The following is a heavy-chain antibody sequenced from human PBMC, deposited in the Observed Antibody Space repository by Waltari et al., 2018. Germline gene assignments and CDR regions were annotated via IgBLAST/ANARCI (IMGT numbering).Heavy chain of an antibody. V-gene: IGHV3-66*01. CDR3: VRDIPRDDSSCDV. J-gene: IGHJ6*02. Sequence: EEQLVVSGGGSVPPACSLKLACVASGLPLSRNYMNWVRQAPGKGLEWVAVMYVGGATQYADSVKDRFIISRDNSKNTLYLQMHSLKVDDTAVYYCVRDIPRDDSSCDVWGQGTTVIVSS. CDR1: GLPLSRNY. CDR2: MYVGGAT. D-gene: IGHD6-13*01.